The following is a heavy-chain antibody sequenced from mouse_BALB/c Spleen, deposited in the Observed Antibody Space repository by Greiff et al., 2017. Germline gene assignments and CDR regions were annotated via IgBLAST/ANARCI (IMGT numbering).Heavy chain of an antibody. CDR3: ARAQLGRFAY. V-gene: IGHV2-9*02. D-gene: IGHD3-1*01. CDR2: IWAGGST. J-gene: IGHJ3*01. CDR1: GFSLTSYG. Sequence: VQVVESGPGLVAPSQSLSITCTVSGFSLTSYGVHWVRQPPGKGLEWLGVIWAGGSTNYNSALMSRLSISKDNSKSQVFLKMNSLQTDDTAMYYCARAQLGRFAYWGQGTLVTVSA.